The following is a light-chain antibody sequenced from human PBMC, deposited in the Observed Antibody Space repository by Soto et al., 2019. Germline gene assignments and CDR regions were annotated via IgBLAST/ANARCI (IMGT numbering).Light chain of an antibody. CDR1: QSVSSSY. V-gene: IGKV3-20*01. CDR2: GAY. CDR3: QQYGSSPYT. Sequence: ELVLTQSPGTLSLSPGERVSLSCRASQSVSSSYLAWYQHKPGQAPRLLIYGAYSRATGIPDRFRGSGSGTDFTLTISRLEPEDLAVYYFQQYGSSPYTFCPGTKLESK. J-gene: IGKJ2*01.